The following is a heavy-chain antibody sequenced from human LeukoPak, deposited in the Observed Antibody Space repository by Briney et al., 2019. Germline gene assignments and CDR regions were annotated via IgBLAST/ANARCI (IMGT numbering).Heavy chain of an antibody. CDR1: GFTFINYA. CDR3: AKNPSLGTYFRFDS. Sequence: GGSLRLSCTASGFTFINYAVSWVRQVPGKGLEWVSAISGSGGTTYCADSVKGRFTISRDNSKNTLYLQMNSLRAEDTAIYYCAKNPSLGTYFRFDSWGQGTLVTVSS. CDR2: ISGSGGTT. J-gene: IGHJ5*01. D-gene: IGHD2/OR15-2a*01. V-gene: IGHV3-23*01.